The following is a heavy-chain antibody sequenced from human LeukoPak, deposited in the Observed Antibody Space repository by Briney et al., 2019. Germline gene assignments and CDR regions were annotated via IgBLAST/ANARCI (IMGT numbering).Heavy chain of an antibody. Sequence: GGSLRLSCAASGFTFSSYSMNWVRQAPGKGLEWISSISSSSSYIYYADSVKGRCTISRDNAKNSLYLQMNSLRAEDTAAYYCARDRCSSTSCYLDHWGQGTLVTVSS. CDR1: GFTFSSYS. J-gene: IGHJ4*02. V-gene: IGHV3-21*01. CDR2: ISSSSSYI. D-gene: IGHD2-2*01. CDR3: ARDRCSSTSCYLDH.